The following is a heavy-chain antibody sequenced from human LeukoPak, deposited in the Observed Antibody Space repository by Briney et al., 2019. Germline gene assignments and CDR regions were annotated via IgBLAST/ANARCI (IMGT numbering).Heavy chain of an antibody. V-gene: IGHV4-39*07. CDR3: ARDRNSNLRLGF. CDR2: IFHSGSA. J-gene: IGHJ4*02. D-gene: IGHD5-12*01. CDR1: GGSISSANYY. Sequence: SETLSLTCTVSGGSISSANYYWSWIRQPPGKGLEWIGQIFHSGSANYNPSLKSRVTMSVDKSNNQFSLRLSSVNAADTAVYYCARDRNSNLRLGFWGQGALVTVSS.